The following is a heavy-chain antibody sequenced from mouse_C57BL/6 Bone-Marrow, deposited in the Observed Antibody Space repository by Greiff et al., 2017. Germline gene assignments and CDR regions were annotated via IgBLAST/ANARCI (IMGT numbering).Heavy chain of an antibody. CDR1: GYTFTSYG. Sequence: QVQLKESGAELARPGASVKLSCKASGYTFTSYGISWVKQRTGQGLEWIGEIYPRSGNTYYNEKFKGKATLTADKSSSTAYMELRSLTSEDSAVYFCARKWITTVVERYFDYWGQGTTLTVSS. CDR3: ARKWITTVVERYFDY. CDR2: IYPRSGNT. D-gene: IGHD1-1*01. V-gene: IGHV1-81*01. J-gene: IGHJ2*01.